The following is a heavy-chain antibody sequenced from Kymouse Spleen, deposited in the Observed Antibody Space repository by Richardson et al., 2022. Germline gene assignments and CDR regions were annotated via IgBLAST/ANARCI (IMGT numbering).Heavy chain of an antibody. Sequence: QVQLQQWGAGLLKPSETLSLTCAVYGGSFSGYYWSWIRQPPGKGLEWIGEINHSGSTNYNPSLKSRVTISVDTSKNQFSLKLSSVTAADTAVYYCASRWNYGAFDIWGQGTMVTVSS. CDR1: GGSFSGYY. V-gene: IGHV4-34*01. J-gene: IGHJ3*02. CDR2: INHSGST. CDR3: ASRWNYGAFDI. D-gene: IGHD1-7*01.